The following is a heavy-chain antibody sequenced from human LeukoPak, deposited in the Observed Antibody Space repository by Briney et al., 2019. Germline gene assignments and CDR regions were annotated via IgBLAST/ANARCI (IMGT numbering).Heavy chain of an antibody. CDR3: TRVGVDSSGSYFFDY. V-gene: IGHV3-49*04. Sequence: PGGSLRLSCTTSGFNFGDYAMTWVRQAPGKGLEWVAFIRSKAYGGTAEYAASVKGRFTISRDDSKSIAYLQMISLKTEDTAVYYCTRVGVDSSGSYFFDYWGQGTLVTVSS. CDR2: IRSKAYGGTA. CDR1: GFNFGDYA. D-gene: IGHD3-22*01. J-gene: IGHJ4*02.